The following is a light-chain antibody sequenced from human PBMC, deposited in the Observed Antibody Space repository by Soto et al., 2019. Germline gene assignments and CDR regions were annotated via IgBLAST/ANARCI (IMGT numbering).Light chain of an antibody. CDR1: SSDVGRYNY. V-gene: IGLV2-14*03. CDR3: SSYTGSNNVV. J-gene: IGLJ2*01. CDR2: DVS. Sequence: QSVLTQPASVSGSPGQSITISCTGTSSDVGRYNYVSWYQQHPGKAPKLMIYDVSNRPSGVSIRFSGSKSGNTASLTISGLQAEDEADYYCSSYTGSNNVVFGGGTKLTVL.